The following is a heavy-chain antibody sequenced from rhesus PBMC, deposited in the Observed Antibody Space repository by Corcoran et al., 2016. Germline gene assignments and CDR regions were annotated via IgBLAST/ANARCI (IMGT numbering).Heavy chain of an antibody. CDR2: IYGSGSST. D-gene: IGHD6-13*01. V-gene: IGHV4-169*01. CDR1: GGSISSSY. CDR3: ARGLGLLAAGGFDY. Sequence: QLQLQESGPGLVKPSETLSVTCAVSGGSISSSYWSWIRQAPGKGLEWIGYIYGSGSSTNYNPSLKSRVTLSVETSKNQLSLKLSSVTTADTAVYYCARGLGLLAAGGFDYWGQGVLVTVSS. J-gene: IGHJ4*01.